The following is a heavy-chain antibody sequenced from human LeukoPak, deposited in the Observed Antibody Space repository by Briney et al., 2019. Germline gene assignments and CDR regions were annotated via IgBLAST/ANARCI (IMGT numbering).Heavy chain of an antibody. CDR1: GFTFSSYG. CDR2: ISYDGSNK. J-gene: IGHJ5*02. Sequence: PGGSLRLSCAASGFTFSSYGMHWVRQAPGKGLEWVAVISYDGSNKYYADSVKGRFTISRDNSKNTLYLQMNSLRAEDTAVYYCARVLPGGTYHYVPLRWFDPWGQGTLVTVSS. V-gene: IGHV3-30*03. CDR3: ARVLPGGTYHYVPLRWFDP. D-gene: IGHD1-1*01.